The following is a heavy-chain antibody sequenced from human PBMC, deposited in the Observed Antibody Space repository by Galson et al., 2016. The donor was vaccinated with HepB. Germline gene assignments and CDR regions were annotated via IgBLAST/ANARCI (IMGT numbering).Heavy chain of an antibody. Sequence: SVKVSCKASGYTFTNYGITWVRQAPGQGLQWVGWINANDGHTNYGHILQGRVTLTMDTSTSTAYMDLRSLTSDDTAVYYCARDRYSGSYYAGAFDIWGQGTMVTVS. J-gene: IGHJ3*02. D-gene: IGHD1-26*01. CDR3: ARDRYSGSYYAGAFDI. CDR2: INANDGHT. CDR1: GYTFTNYG. V-gene: IGHV1-18*01.